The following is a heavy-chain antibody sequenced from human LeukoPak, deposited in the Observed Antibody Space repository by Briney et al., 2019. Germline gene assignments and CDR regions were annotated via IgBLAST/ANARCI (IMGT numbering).Heavy chain of an antibody. CDR1: GFTFSSYW. V-gene: IGHV3-74*01. CDR3: ERARKTAGYYYGMDV. J-gene: IGHJ6*02. Sequence: GGSLRLSCAASGFTFSSYWMHWVRQAPGKGLVWVSRINSDRSSTSYADSVKGRFTISRDNAKNTLYLQMNSLRAEDTAVYYCERARKTAGYYYGMDVWGQGTTVTVSS. D-gene: IGHD1-1*01. CDR2: INSDRSST.